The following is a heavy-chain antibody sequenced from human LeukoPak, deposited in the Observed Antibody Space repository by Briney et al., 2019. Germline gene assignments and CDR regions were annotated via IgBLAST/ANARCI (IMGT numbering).Heavy chain of an antibody. D-gene: IGHD2-2*01. CDR2: ISGSGGST. CDR1: GFTFSSYA. CDR3: ARSGYCSSTSCTPLDY. J-gene: IGHJ4*02. Sequence: GGSLRLSCAASGFTFSSYAMSCVRQAPGKGLEWVSAISGSGGSTYYADSVKGRFTISRDNSKNTLYLQMNSVRAEDTAVYYCARSGYCSSTSCTPLDYWGQGTLVTVSS. V-gene: IGHV3-23*01.